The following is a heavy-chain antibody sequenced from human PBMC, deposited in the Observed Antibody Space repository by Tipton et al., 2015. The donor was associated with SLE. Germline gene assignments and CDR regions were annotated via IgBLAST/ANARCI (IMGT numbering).Heavy chain of an antibody. CDR2: ISSSSTNI. J-gene: IGHJ5*02. CDR3: ARDYSGGSPPLDL. V-gene: IGHV3-21*03. D-gene: IGHD2-15*01. CDR1: GFTFKIYT. Sequence: GSLRLSCVASGFTFKIYTMNWVRQAPGKGLEWVSSISSSSTNIYYADSLKGRFTVSRDNAKNSLYLQMNSLRAEDTAVYYCARDYSGGSPPLDLWGQGTLVTVSS.